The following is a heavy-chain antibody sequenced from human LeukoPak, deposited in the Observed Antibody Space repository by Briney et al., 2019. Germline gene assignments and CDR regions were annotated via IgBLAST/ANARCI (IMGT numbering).Heavy chain of an antibody. CDR3: AKDLMRDRWFGES. D-gene: IGHD3-10*01. J-gene: IGHJ5*02. V-gene: IGHV3-30*02. CDR2: IRYEGSEK. CDR1: GFTFSSYG. Sequence: GGSLRLSCAASGFTFSSYGMHWVRQAPGKGLEWVAFIRYEGSEKYYADSVKGRFIISRDNSKNTLYLEMNILRTEDTAVYYCAKDLMRDRWFGESWGQGTLVTVSS.